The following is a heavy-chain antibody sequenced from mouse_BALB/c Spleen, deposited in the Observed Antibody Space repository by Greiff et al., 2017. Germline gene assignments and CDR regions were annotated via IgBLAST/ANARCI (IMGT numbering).Heavy chain of an antibody. CDR2: INPYNDGT. CDR1: GYTFTSYV. D-gene: IGHD2-2*01. CDR3: ARWLRYYIDY. J-gene: IGHJ2*01. V-gene: IGHV1-14*01. Sequence: LQESGPELVKPGASVKMSCKASGYTFTSYVMHWVKQKPGQGLEWIGYINPYNDGTKYNEKFNGKATLTSDKSSSTAYMELSSLTSEDSAVYYCARWLRYYIDYWGQGTTLTVSS.